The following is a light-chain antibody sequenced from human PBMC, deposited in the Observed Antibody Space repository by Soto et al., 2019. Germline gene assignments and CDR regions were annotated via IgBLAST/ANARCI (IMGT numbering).Light chain of an antibody. CDR3: QSYDSSVTLRV. J-gene: IGLJ1*01. Sequence: QSVLTQPPSVSGAPGQSVTISCTGSSSNIGAGYDVPWYQQLPGTAPKLLIYGNSNRPSGVPDRFSGSKSGTSASLPITGLQADDEADYYCQSYDSSVTLRVFGTGTKLTVL. CDR2: GNS. CDR1: SSNIGAGYD. V-gene: IGLV1-40*01.